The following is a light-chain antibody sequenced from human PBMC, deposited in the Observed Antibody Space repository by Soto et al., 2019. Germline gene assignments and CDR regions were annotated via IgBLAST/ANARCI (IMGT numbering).Light chain of an antibody. CDR2: DAS. CDR3: QPRYNWPPIP. V-gene: IGKV3-11*01. J-gene: IGKJ5*01. CDR1: QSVSSY. Sequence: EIVLTHSPATLSLSPCERATLSFSASQSVSSYLAWYQQKPGQAPRLLLYDASNRATGIPARFSGSGSGTDFTLTITSLAPEDSAVYYCQPRYNWPPIPFGQGTRLE.